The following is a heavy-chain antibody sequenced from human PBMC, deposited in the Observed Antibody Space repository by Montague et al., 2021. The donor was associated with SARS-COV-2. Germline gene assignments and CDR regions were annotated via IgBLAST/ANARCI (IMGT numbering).Heavy chain of an antibody. CDR3: ARLVWFWELSRGNWFDP. CDR1: GGSISSSSNY. Sequence: SETLSLTCTVSGGSISSSSNYWGWIRQPPGKGLEWIGSIYYSGSTYYNSSLKSRVTISVDTSKNQFSLQLNSVTAADTAVYYCARLVWFWELSRGNWFDPWGQGTLVTVSS. D-gene: IGHD3-10*01. V-gene: IGHV4-39*01. CDR2: IYYSGST. J-gene: IGHJ5*02.